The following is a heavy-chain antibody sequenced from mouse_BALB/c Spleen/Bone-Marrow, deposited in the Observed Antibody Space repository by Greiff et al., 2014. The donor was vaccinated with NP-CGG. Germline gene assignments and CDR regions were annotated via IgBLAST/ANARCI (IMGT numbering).Heavy chain of an antibody. CDR3: ASNWDYAMDY. CDR1: GFSLTSYG. CDR2: MWGGGST. J-gene: IGHJ4*01. Sequence: QVQLQQSGPGLVQPSQSLSITCTVSGFSLTSYGVHWVRQSPGKGLEWLGVMWGGGSTDYNAAFISRLSISKDNSKSQVFFKMNSLQADDTAIYYCASNWDYAMDYWGQGTSVTVSS. D-gene: IGHD4-1*01. V-gene: IGHV2-4-1*01.